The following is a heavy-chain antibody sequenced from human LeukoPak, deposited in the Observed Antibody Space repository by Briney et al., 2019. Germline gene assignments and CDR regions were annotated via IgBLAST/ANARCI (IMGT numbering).Heavy chain of an antibody. Sequence: GGSLRLSCAASGFTLSNYWMTWVRQAPGKGLEWISYIGSGYNSAYADSVRGRFTISRDNSRTSLYLQMNNLRAEDTAVYYCASDSSWSFDNWGQGTVVTVSS. CDR3: ASDSSWSFDN. CDR1: GFTLSNYW. CDR2: IGSGYNSA. D-gene: IGHD2-8*02. J-gene: IGHJ4*02. V-gene: IGHV3-48*04.